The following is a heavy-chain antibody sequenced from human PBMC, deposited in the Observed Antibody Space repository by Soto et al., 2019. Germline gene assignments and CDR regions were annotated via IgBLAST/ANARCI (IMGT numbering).Heavy chain of an antibody. CDR3: ARGGYYVSSGYSPGRIDP. V-gene: IGHV4-39*07. J-gene: IGHJ5*02. Sequence: PSETLSLTCTVSGGSITSSSYYWGWIRQPPGKGLEWIGSIYYSGSTYYNPSLKSRVTISVDTSKNQFSLKLSSVTAADTAVYYCARGGYYVSSGYSPGRIDPWGQGTLVTVSS. D-gene: IGHD3-22*01. CDR2: IYYSGST. CDR1: GGSITSSSYY.